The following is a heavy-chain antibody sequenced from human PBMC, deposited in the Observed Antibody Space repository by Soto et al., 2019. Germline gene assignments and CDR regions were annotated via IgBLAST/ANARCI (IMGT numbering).Heavy chain of an antibody. CDR2: IIPILGIA. V-gene: IGHV1-69*02. CDR1: GGTFSSYT. CDR3: ASSPEGGSFDY. J-gene: IGHJ4*02. D-gene: IGHD1-26*01. Sequence: QVQLVQSGAEVKKPGSSVKVSCKASGGTFSSYTISWVRQAPGQGLEWMGRIIPILGIANYAQKFQGRVTITADKSTSTAYMELSSLRSEDTAVYYCASSPEGGSFDYWGQGTLVTVSS.